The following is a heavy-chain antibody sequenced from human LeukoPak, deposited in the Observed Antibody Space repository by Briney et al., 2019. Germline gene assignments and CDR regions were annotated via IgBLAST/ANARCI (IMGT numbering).Heavy chain of an antibody. J-gene: IGHJ4*02. CDR3: ARDTYYYGSGSYFFDY. CDR2: IEQDGSEK. D-gene: IGHD3-10*01. V-gene: IGHV3-7*01. Sequence: GGSLRLSCAASGFTFSNYWMSWVRQAPGKGLDWVANIEQDGSEKYYVDSVKGRFTISRDNAKNSLYLQMNSLRAEDTAVYYCARDTYYYGSGSYFFDYWGQGTLVTVSS. CDR1: GFTFSNYW.